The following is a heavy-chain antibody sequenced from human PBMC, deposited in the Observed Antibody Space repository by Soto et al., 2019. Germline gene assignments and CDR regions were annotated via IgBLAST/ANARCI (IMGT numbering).Heavy chain of an antibody. D-gene: IGHD6-13*01. J-gene: IGHJ4*02. Sequence: QVQLVQSGAEVKKPGSSVKVSCKASGGTFSSYAISWVRQAPGQGLEWMGGIIPIFGTANYAQKFQGRVTITADESTSTAYXXLSSLXSEDXAVYYCXRXXYXEVAAAEFDYWGQGTLVTVSS. CDR1: GGTFSSYA. CDR2: IIPIFGTA. V-gene: IGHV1-69*01. CDR3: XRXXYXEVAAAEFDY.